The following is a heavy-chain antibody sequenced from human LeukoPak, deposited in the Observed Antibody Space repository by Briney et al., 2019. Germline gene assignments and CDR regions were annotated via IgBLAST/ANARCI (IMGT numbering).Heavy chain of an antibody. CDR2: VSSDGSST. CDR1: GFTFSNYW. Sequence: GGSLRLSCAAPGFTFSNYWMHWVRQTPGKGLVWVSRVSSDGSSTTYADSVKGRFTISRDNAKNTVYLQMNSLRAEDTAVYYCAGGIMSMPYWGQGTLVTVSS. J-gene: IGHJ4*02. V-gene: IGHV3-74*01. D-gene: IGHD1-14*01. CDR3: AGGIMSMPY.